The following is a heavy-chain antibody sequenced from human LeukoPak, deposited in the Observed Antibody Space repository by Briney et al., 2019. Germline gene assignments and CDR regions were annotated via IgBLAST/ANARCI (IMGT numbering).Heavy chain of an antibody. J-gene: IGHJ4*02. D-gene: IGHD4-11*01. CDR3: ARGPSDYTIDY. V-gene: IGHV4-59*12. CDR1: GGSISIYY. CDR2: IYYSGST. Sequence: ASETLSLTCTVSGGSISIYYWCWIRQPPGKGLEWIGYIYYSGSTNYHPSLKSRVTVSVDTSKNHISLKLNSLTAADTAVYYCARGPSDYTIDYCGQGNLVTVSS.